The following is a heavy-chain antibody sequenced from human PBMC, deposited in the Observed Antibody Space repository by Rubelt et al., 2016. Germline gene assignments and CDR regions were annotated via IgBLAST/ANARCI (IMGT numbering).Heavy chain of an antibody. V-gene: IGHV3-23*01. CDR3: ARGPYFGSRTDYLDY. Sequence: CAASGFTFSNYAMSWARQAPGKGLEWVSAISGSGGNTYYADSVKGRFTISRDNAKNLLYLQMDSLRVDDTALYYCARGPYFGSRTDYLDYWGQGVLVTVSS. CDR1: GFTFSNYA. J-gene: IGHJ4*02. CDR2: ISGSGGNT. D-gene: IGHD2-15*01.